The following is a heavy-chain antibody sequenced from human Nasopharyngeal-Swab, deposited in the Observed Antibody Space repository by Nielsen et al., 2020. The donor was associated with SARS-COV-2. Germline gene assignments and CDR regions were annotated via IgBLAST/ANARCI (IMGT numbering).Heavy chain of an antibody. CDR3: AGGNSADH. Sequence: GGSLRLSCAASGFTFSSYWMSWVRQSPGKGLEWVANIKEDGSENYYVDSVKGRFTISRDNAKNSLYLQMNSLRAEDTAVYYCAGGNSADHWGQGTLVTVSS. D-gene: IGHD4-23*01. J-gene: IGHJ4*02. CDR2: IKEDGSEN. CDR1: GFTFSSYW. V-gene: IGHV3-7*03.